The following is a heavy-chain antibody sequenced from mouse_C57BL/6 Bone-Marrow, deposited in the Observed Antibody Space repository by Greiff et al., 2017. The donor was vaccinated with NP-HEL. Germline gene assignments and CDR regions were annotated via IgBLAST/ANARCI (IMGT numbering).Heavy chain of an antibody. V-gene: IGHV7-3*01. Sequence: EVQLVESGGGLVQPGGSLSLSCAASGFTFTDYYMSWVRQPPGKALEWLGFIRNKANGYTKEYSASVKGRFTISRATSQSILYLQMNALRAEDNATYYCARSTRYDYDWYFDVWGTGTTVTVSS. J-gene: IGHJ1*03. D-gene: IGHD2-4*01. CDR2: IRNKANGYTK. CDR3: ARSTRYDYDWYFDV. CDR1: GFTFTDYY.